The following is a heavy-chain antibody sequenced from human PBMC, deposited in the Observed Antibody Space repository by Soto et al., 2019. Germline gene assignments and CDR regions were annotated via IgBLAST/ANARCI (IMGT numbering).Heavy chain of an antibody. V-gene: IGHV1-69*06. CDR2: IIPIFGTP. D-gene: IGHD2-2*02. CDR3: ARGPPQDIVVVPAAIPGIGWFDP. Sequence: SVKVSCKASGGTFSSYAISWVRQAPGQGLEWMGGIIPIFGTPNYAQKFQGRVTITADKSTSTAYMELSSLRSEDTAVYYCARGPPQDIVVVPAAIPGIGWFDPWGQGTLVTVSS. J-gene: IGHJ5*02. CDR1: GGTFSSYA.